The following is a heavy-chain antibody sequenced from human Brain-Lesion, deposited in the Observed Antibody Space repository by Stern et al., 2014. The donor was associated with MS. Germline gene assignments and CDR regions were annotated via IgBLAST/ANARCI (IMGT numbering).Heavy chain of an antibody. V-gene: IGHV1-18*01. Sequence: QVQLVQSGAEVKKPGASVKVSCQPSGYPFTSYAITWVRQAPGQGLEWMGWISTYNGNTNYVQKLQGRVTMTTDTSTSTAYMELRSLRSDDTAVYYCARGHTSGYYNFDYWGQGTLVTVS. J-gene: IGHJ4*02. D-gene: IGHD3-22*01. CDR1: GYPFTSYA. CDR2: ISTYNGNT. CDR3: ARGHTSGYYNFDY.